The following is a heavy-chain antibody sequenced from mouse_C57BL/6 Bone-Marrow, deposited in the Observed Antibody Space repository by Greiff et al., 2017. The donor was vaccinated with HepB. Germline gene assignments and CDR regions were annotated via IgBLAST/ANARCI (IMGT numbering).Heavy chain of an antibody. J-gene: IGHJ2*01. D-gene: IGHD1-1*01. CDR3: ARSPITTVVPYYFDY. V-gene: IGHV1-54*01. CDR2: INPGSGGT. Sequence: QVQLQQSGAELVRPGTSVKVSCKASGYAFTNYLIEWVKQRPGQGLEWIGVINPGSGGTNYNEKFKGKATLTADKSSSTAYMQLSSLTSEDSAVYVCARSPITTVVPYYFDYWGQGTTLTVSS. CDR1: GYAFTNYL.